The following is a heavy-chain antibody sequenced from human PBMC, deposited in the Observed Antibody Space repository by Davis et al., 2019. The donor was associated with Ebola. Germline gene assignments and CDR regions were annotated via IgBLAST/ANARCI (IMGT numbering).Heavy chain of an antibody. D-gene: IGHD3-22*01. CDR1: GFTFSSYS. CDR3: ARAYYDSSGYFLSDYFDY. V-gene: IGHV3-21*01. J-gene: IGHJ4*02. CDR2: ISSSSSYI. Sequence: GGSLRLSCAASGFTFSSYSMNWVRQAPGKGLEWVSSISSSSSYIYYADSVKGRFTISRDNAKNSLYLQMNSLRAEDTAVYYCARAYYDSSGYFLSDYFDYWGQGTLVTVSS.